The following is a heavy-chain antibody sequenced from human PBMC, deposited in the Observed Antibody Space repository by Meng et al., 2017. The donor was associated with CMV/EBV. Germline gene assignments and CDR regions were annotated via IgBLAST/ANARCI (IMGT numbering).Heavy chain of an antibody. CDR1: GGTFSSYT. J-gene: IGHJ5*02. V-gene: IGHV1-69*04. CDR3: AREASPYYDFWSGSFYGWFDP. Sequence: SVKVSCKASGGTFSSYTISWVRQAPGQGLEWMGRIIPILGIANYAQKFQGRVTITADKSTSKAYMELSSLRSEDTAVYYCAREASPYYDFWSGSFYGWFDPWGQGTLVTVSS. CDR2: IIPILGIA. D-gene: IGHD3-3*01.